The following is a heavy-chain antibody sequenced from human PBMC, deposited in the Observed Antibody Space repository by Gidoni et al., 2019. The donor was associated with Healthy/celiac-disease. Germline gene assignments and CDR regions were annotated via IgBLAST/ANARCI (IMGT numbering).Heavy chain of an antibody. CDR1: RGSFSGYY. D-gene: IGHD6-6*01. CDR3: ARGPSIAARLYYYYYGMDV. Sequence: QLQLQQLCARLLKPSDTLSITCPAYRGSFSGYYWRWIRPPPGKGLEWIGEINHSGSTNYNPPLKSRVTISVDTSKNQFSLKLSSVTAAETAVYYCARGPSIAARLYYYYYGMDVWGQGTTVTVSS. J-gene: IGHJ6*02. CDR2: INHSGST. V-gene: IGHV4-34*01.